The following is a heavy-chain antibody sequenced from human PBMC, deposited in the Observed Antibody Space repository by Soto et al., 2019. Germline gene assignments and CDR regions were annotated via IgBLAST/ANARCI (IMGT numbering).Heavy chain of an antibody. CDR3: ARDGWRSDYYGSGSPMYDY. J-gene: IGHJ4*02. V-gene: IGHV4-31*03. CDR1: GGSISSGGYY. D-gene: IGHD3-10*01. Sequence: SSETLSLTCTVSGGSISSGGYYWSWIRQHPGKGLEWIGYIYYSGSTYYNPSLKSRVTISVDTSKNQFSLKLSSVTAADTAVYYCARDGWRSDYYGSGSPMYDYWGQGTLVTVSS. CDR2: IYYSGST.